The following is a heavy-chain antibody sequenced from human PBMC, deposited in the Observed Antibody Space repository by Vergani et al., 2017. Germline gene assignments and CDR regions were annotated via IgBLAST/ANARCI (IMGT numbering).Heavy chain of an antibody. Sequence: QVTLKESGPVLVKPTETLTLTCTVSGFSLSNARMGVSWIRQPPGKALEWLALIYWDDDKRYSPSLKSRLTITKDTSKNQVVLTMTNMDPVDTATYYCAHSLSSGFPSGYWGQGTLVTVSS. D-gene: IGHD6-19*01. CDR3: AHSLSSGFPSGY. V-gene: IGHV2-5*08. CDR2: IYWDDDK. CDR1: GFSLSNARMG. J-gene: IGHJ4*02.